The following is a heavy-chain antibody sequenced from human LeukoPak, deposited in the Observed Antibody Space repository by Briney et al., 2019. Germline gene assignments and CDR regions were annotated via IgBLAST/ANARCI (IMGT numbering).Heavy chain of an antibody. J-gene: IGHJ5*02. CDR1: GYTFTGYY. CDR3: ARGLGYCSGGSCYRRFDP. D-gene: IGHD2-15*01. V-gene: IGHV1-8*03. CDR2: MNPNSGNT. Sequence: ASVKVSCKASGYTFTGYYMHWVRQAPGQGLEWMGWMNPNSGNTGYAQKFQGRVTITRNTSISTAYMELSSLRSEDTAVYYCARGLGYCSGGSCYRRFDPWGQGTLVTVSS.